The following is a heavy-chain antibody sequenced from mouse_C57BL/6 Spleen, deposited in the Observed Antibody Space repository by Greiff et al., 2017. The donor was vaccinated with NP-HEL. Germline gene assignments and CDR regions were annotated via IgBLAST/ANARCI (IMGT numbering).Heavy chain of an antibody. D-gene: IGHD3-2*02. Sequence: VQLQQPGAELVRPGSSVQLSCKASGYTFTSYWMHWVKQRPIQGLEWIGNIDPSDSENHYNQKVKDKATLTVDKSSSTAYMQLSSLTSDDSAVYCCARWVQLRPLDYWGQGTTLTVSS. CDR1: GYTFTSYW. CDR3: ARWVQLRPLDY. J-gene: IGHJ2*01. V-gene: IGHV1-52*01. CDR2: IDPSDSEN.